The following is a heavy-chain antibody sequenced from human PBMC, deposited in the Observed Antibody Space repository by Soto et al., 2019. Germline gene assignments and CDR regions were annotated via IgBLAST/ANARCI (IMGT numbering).Heavy chain of an antibody. V-gene: IGHV4-39*01. J-gene: IGHJ5*02. CDR2: IYYSGST. CDR1: GGSISSSSYF. CDR3: ARPPSDFWFDP. Sequence: LQLQESGPGLVKPSETLSLTCTVSGGSISSSSYFWGWIRQPPGKGLEWIGSIYYSGSTYYNPSPTSRTPVSVDTSKNQCPLKLSSVTAADTAVYYCARPPSDFWFDPWGQGTLVTVSS. D-gene: IGHD2-21*02.